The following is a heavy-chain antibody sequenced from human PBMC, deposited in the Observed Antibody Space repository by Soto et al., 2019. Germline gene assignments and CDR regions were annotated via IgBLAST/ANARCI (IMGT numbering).Heavy chain of an antibody. CDR1: GFAFSIYW. V-gene: IGHV3-7*01. J-gene: IGHJ4*02. CDR2: IKEDGSEK. CDR3: VRENNGGPEF. Sequence: GSLRLSCAASGFAFSIYWMMWVRQAPGKGLEWVDNIKEDGSEKYHVDSVKGRFTISRGNAKNSLYLQLNSLRAEDTAIYYCVRENNGGPEFWGQGIMVTVSS. D-gene: IGHD1-20*01.